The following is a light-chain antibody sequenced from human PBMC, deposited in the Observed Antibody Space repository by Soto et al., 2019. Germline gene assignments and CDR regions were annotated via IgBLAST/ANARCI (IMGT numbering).Light chain of an antibody. J-gene: IGKJ4*01. CDR2: EAS. CDR3: QQYNNWPFLLT. CDR1: QSVNNH. V-gene: IGKV3-11*01. Sequence: EIVLTQSPATESLSPGERATLSCRASQSVNNHLAWYQQKPGQAPRLLIYEASNRATGIPARFSGSGSGTDFTLTISSLEPEDFAVYYCQQYNNWPFLLTFGGGTKVEIK.